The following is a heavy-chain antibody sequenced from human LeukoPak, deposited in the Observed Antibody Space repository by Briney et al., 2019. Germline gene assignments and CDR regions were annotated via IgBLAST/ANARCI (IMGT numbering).Heavy chain of an antibody. V-gene: IGHV1-2*02. J-gene: IGHJ4*02. Sequence: ASVNVSCKALGYTFTDHYFHWLRQAPGQGLEWMGWIHTGRGDTYYQGRVSLTRDTSISTAYMELSRLTSDDTAVYYCARDHNWGPDYWGQGTLVSVSS. CDR3: ARDHNWGPDY. CDR1: GYTFTDHY. CDR2: IHTGRGDT. D-gene: IGHD7-27*01.